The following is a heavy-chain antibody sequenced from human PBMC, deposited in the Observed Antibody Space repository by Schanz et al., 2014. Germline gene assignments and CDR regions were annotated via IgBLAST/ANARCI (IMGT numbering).Heavy chain of an antibody. J-gene: IGHJ2*01. CDR3: AKDAPYPFDL. CDR1: GFTFSTSA. V-gene: IGHV3-48*01. CDR2: ISSASSTI. Sequence: EVQLVESGGGLVQPGGSLRLSCAASGFTFSTSAMSWVRQVPGKGLEWVSYISSASSTINYADSVKGRFTISRDNAKNSLFLQMNSLRAEDTAVYYCAKDAPYPFDLWGRGTLITVSS.